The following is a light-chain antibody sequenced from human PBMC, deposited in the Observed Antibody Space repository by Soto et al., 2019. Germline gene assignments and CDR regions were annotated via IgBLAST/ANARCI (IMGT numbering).Light chain of an antibody. CDR1: QNVYNN. J-gene: IGKJ4*01. Sequence: EIVMTQSPATLSVSPGEGATLSCKASQNVYNNLAWYQQRPGQPPRLLIYDASNRATGISARFSGSGYGKEFTLTISSLQSEDFAVYFCQQCRNWPLTFGGGTKVDIK. CDR2: DAS. V-gene: IGKV3-15*01. CDR3: QQCRNWPLT.